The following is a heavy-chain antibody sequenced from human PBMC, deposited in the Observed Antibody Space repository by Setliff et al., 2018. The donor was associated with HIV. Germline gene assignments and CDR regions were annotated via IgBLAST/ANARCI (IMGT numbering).Heavy chain of an antibody. Sequence: GGSLRLSCAASGFTFTNYAMSWVRQAPGRGLEWVSSISIGSGGAIDYADSVQGRFTISRDNSKNSLYLQMNSLRAEDTAVYYCARESTAMGLDNWGPGTLVTVSS. D-gene: IGHD5-18*01. CDR1: GFTFTNYA. CDR2: ISIGSGGAI. J-gene: IGHJ4*02. CDR3: ARESTAMGLDN. V-gene: IGHV3-21*01.